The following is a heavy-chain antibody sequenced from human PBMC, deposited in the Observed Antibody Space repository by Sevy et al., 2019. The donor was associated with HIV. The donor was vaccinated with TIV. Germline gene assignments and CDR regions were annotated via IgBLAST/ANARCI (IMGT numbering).Heavy chain of an antibody. CDR3: VKGPHPAVTTSYALDV. Sequence: GGSLRLSCAASGFIFKSYGMHWVRQAPGKGLEWVTFIRNDGCTKYYADSVRGRFTASRDNPKNTLYLQMNSLRPEDTAVYYCVKGPHPAVTTSYALDVWGQGTTVTVSS. D-gene: IGHD4-17*01. J-gene: IGHJ6*02. V-gene: IGHV3-30*02. CDR2: IRNDGCTK. CDR1: GFIFKSYG.